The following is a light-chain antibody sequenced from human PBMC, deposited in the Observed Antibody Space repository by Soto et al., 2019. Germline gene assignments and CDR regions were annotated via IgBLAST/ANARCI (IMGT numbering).Light chain of an antibody. Sequence: EIVLTQSPGTMSLSPGERATLSCRASQSVSSSYLAWYQQKPGQAPRLLIYGASSRATGNPDRFSGSGSGTDFTLTISRLEPEDFAVYYCQQYGGSSLYTFGQGTKLEIK. V-gene: IGKV3-20*01. CDR1: QSVSSSY. CDR3: QQYGGSSLYT. J-gene: IGKJ2*01. CDR2: GAS.